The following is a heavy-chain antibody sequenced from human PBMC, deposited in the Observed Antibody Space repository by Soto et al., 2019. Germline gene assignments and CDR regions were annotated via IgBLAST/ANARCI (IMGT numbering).Heavy chain of an antibody. Sequence: ASVTFACKSYGYTFTSSYTHWVRHSPGKGLEWMGWINPSSGGTNYAQKFQGCVTMTRDTSISTAYMELSRLRSDDTAVYYCARGGAAGIRDYYYYGMDVWGQGSTVTVTS. CDR3: ARGGAAGIRDYYYYGMDV. CDR1: GYTFTSSY. J-gene: IGHJ6*02. D-gene: IGHD6-19*01. V-gene: IGHV1-2*04. CDR2: INPSSGGT.